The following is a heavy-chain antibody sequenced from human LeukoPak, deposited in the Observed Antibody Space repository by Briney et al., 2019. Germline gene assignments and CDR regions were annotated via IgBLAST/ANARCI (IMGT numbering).Heavy chain of an antibody. J-gene: IGHJ5*02. CDR2: INPSGGST. Sequence: PGGSLRLSCAASGYTFTSYYMHWVRQAPGQGLEWMGIINPSGGSTSYAQKFQGRVTMTRDTSTSTVYEELSSLRSEDTAVYYCARVGIDGYNPYNWFDPWGQGTLVTVSS. CDR1: GYTFTSYY. V-gene: IGHV1-46*01. CDR3: ARVGIDGYNPYNWFDP. D-gene: IGHD5-24*01.